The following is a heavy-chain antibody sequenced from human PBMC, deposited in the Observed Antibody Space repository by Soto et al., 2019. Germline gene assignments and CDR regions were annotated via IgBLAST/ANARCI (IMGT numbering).Heavy chain of an antibody. V-gene: IGHV3-23*01. Sequence: EVQLLESGGGLVQPGGSLRLSCAVSRFTFSSYSFSWVRQPPGKGLEWIARISVSGANTHYADSVKGRFTVSRDNSKNTLYLQMNNLRAEETAVYYYAKLSRNIKNWFDLWGQGTLVTVSS. CDR2: ISVSGANT. J-gene: IGHJ5*02. CDR1: RFTFSSYS. CDR3: AKLSRNIKNWFDL.